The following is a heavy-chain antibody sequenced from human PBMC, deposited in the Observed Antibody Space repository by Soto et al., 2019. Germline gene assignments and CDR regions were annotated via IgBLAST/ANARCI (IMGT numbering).Heavy chain of an antibody. V-gene: IGHV3-30*03. Sequence: QVQLVESGGGVVQPGRSLRLSCAASGFTFSSYGMHWVRQAPGKGLEWVAVISYDGSNKVYADYVKCRFTSSRDNSKNTLYLQMNSLTAEETAVYYCARVYIEQIVGGLFDYWGHGTLVTVS. D-gene: IGHD6-6*01. CDR3: ARVYIEQIVGGLFDY. CDR2: ISYDGSNK. J-gene: IGHJ4*01. CDR1: GFTFSSYG.